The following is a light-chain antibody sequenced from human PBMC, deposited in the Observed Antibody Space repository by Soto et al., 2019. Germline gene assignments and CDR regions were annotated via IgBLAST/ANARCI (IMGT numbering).Light chain of an antibody. V-gene: IGKV3-11*01. J-gene: IGKJ5*01. CDR3: EPRSNWVR. CDR1: QSVSSY. Sequence: EIGMTQSHATLSVSPGERATLSCRASQSVSSYLAWYQQKPGQAPRLLIYDASNRATGIPARFSGSGSGTDFTLTVCSLEPKDFAVYYCEPRSNWVRVAQGTRLEIK. CDR2: DAS.